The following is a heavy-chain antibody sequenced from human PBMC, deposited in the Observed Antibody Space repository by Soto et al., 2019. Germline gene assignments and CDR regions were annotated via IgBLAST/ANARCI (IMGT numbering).Heavy chain of an antibody. Sequence: HPGGSLRLSCEASGFTFRDKEMHWVRQAPGKGLEWISYISSSGGSIYYADSVKGRFTISRDNAENSLYLHMNSLRAEDTAVYHCARGRYTYSGTYWGRSNYYYYYAMDVWGQGTTVTVSS. CDR3: ARGRYTYSGTYWGRSNYYYYYAMDV. D-gene: IGHD1-26*01. V-gene: IGHV3-48*03. CDR2: ISSSGGSI. J-gene: IGHJ6*02. CDR1: GFTFRDKE.